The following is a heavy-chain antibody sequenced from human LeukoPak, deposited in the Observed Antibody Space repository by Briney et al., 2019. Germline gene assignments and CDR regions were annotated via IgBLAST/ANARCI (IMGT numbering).Heavy chain of an antibody. J-gene: IGHJ5*02. D-gene: IGHD3-22*01. CDR1: GYTFTGYY. Sequence: SVKVSCKASGYTFTGYYIHWVRQAPGQGLEWMGWINPNSGGTNYAQKFQGRVTMTRDRSISTAYMELSRLTSDDTAVYYCATTGDYYDSSVSNWFDPWGQGTLVTVSS. CDR2: INPNSGGT. CDR3: ATTGDYYDSSVSNWFDP. V-gene: IGHV1-2*02.